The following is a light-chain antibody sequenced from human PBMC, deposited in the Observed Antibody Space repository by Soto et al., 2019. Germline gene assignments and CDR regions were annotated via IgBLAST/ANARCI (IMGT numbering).Light chain of an antibody. CDR2: DNT. J-gene: IGLJ2*01. V-gene: IGLV1-40*01. Sequence: QSVLTQPPSVSGAPGQRVTISCSGSSSNIGAGYDVHWYQHLPGTAPKLLIYDNTNRPSGVPDRISGSKSGTSASLAITGLQADDEADFYCQSYDSSLSGVVFGGGTKLTVL. CDR3: QSYDSSLSGVV. CDR1: SSNIGAGYD.